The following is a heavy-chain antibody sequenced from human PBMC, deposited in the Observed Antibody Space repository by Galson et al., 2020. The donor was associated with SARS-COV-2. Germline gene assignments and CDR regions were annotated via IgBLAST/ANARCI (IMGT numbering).Heavy chain of an antibody. V-gene: IGHV3-9*01. CDR2: ISWNSGSI. Sequence: GGSLRLSCAASGFTFDDYAMHWVRQAPGKGLEWVSGISWNSGSIGYADSVKGRFTISRDNAKNSLYLQMNSLRAEDTALYYCAKDIGPLWFGESALDYWGQGTLVTVSS. J-gene: IGHJ4*02. CDR3: AKDIGPLWFGESALDY. CDR1: GFTFDDYA. D-gene: IGHD3-10*01.